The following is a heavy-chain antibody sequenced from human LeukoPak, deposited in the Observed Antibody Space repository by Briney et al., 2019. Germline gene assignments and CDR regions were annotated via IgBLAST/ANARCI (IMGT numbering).Heavy chain of an antibody. V-gene: IGHV1-24*01. Sequence: GASVKVSCKVSGYTLTELSMHWVRQAPGKGLEWMGGFAPEDGEAIYAQKFQGRVTMTEDTSTDTAYMALSSLRSEDTAVYYCATPRHLWFGELSSFDYWGQGTLVTVSS. D-gene: IGHD3-10*01. J-gene: IGHJ4*02. CDR3: ATPRHLWFGELSSFDY. CDR2: FAPEDGEA. CDR1: GYTLTELS.